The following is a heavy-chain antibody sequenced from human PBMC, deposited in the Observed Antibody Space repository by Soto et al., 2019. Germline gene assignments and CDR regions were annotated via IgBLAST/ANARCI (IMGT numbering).Heavy chain of an antibody. Sequence: GESLKISCKGSGYSFTSYWISWVRQMPGKGLEWMGRIDPSDSYTNYSPSFQGHVTISADKSSSTAYLQWSSLKASDTAMYYCARQGSYYYYGMDVWGQGTKATVSS. V-gene: IGHV5-10-1*01. J-gene: IGHJ6*02. CDR2: IDPSDSYT. CDR1: GYSFTSYW. CDR3: ARQGSYYYYGMDV.